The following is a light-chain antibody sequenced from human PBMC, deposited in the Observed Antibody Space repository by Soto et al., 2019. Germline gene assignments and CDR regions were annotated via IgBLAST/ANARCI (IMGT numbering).Light chain of an antibody. V-gene: IGKV1-5*03. CDR1: QTISSL. CDR3: QQYNSYPLT. J-gene: IGKJ5*01. Sequence: DIQMTQSPSTLSASVGDRVTITCRASQTISSLLAGYQQKPGRAPTLLIYKASTLESGVTSRFSGSGSGTEFTLTISSLQPGDFATYYCQQYNSYPLTVGQGTRLEIK. CDR2: KAS.